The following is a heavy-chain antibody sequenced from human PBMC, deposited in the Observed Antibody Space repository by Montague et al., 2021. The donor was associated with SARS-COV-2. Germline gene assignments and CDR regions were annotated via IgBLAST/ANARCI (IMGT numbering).Heavy chain of an antibody. V-gene: IGHV4-59*08. CDR1: GGSISSYY. Sequence: SETLSLTCTVSGGSISSYYWSWIRQPPGRGLEWIGYIYNSGSTNYNPSLKSRVTISVDTSKNQFSLKLSSVTAADTAVYYCARGGLGYCSSTSCQNAFDIWGQGTMVTVSS. J-gene: IGHJ3*02. D-gene: IGHD2-2*01. CDR2: IYNSGST. CDR3: ARGGLGYCSSTSCQNAFDI.